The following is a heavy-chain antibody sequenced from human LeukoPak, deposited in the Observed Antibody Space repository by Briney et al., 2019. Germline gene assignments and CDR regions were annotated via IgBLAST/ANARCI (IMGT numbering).Heavy chain of an antibody. V-gene: IGHV4-59*12. CDR1: GGSISSYY. Sequence: PSETLSLTCTVSGGSISSYYWSWIRQPPGKGLEWIGYIYYSGSTNYNPSLKSRVTISVDTSKNQFSLKLSSVTAADTAVYYCARGSGWGIYYYYGMDVWGQGTTVTVSS. D-gene: IGHD7-27*01. CDR3: ARGSGWGIYYYYGMDV. CDR2: IYYSGST. J-gene: IGHJ6*02.